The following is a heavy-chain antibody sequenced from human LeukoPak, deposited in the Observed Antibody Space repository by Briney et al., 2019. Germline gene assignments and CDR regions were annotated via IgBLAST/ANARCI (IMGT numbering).Heavy chain of an antibody. V-gene: IGHV4-61*02. D-gene: IGHD6-13*01. Sequence: SETLSLTCTVSGDSISSGRYYWSWIRQPAGKGLEWIGRIYTSGSTTYNPSLESRVTISVDTSKNQFSLELNSVTAADTAVYYCARGGYSSPFDPWGQGTLVTVSS. CDR2: IYTSGST. J-gene: IGHJ5*02. CDR1: GDSISSGRYY. CDR3: ARGGYSSPFDP.